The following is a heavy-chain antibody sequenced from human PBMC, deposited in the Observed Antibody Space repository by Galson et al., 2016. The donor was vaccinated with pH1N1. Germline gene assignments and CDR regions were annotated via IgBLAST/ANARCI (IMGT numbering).Heavy chain of an antibody. Sequence: TLSLPCTVSGGSISSDSDYWTWIRQPAGKGLEWIGRVSGTGTTNYNPSLKSRVTISIDTSKNQFSLKMASVTAAATAVYFCARESLEWLIISGHRVELNWFDSWGQGTLVAVSS. CDR1: GGSISSDSDY. CDR2: VSGTGTT. CDR3: ARESLEWLIISGHRVELNWFDS. D-gene: IGHD3-3*01. V-gene: IGHV4-61*02. J-gene: IGHJ5*01.